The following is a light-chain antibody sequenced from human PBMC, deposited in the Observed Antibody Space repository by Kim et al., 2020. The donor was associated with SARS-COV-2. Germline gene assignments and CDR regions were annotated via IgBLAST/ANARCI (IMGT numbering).Light chain of an antibody. Sequence: SPGERATLSCRARRSVRSNLAWYQHKPGQAPRLLIYGASTRATGIPSRFSGSGSGTEFTLTISSLQSEDFAVYYCQQYDNWPPLTFGGGTKVDIK. CDR1: RSVRSN. CDR2: GAS. J-gene: IGKJ4*01. CDR3: QQYDNWPPLT. V-gene: IGKV3-15*01.